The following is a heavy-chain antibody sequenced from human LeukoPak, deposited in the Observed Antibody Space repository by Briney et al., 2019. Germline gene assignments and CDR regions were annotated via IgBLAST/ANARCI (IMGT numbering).Heavy chain of an antibody. Sequence: PGGSLRLSCAASGFTVSSNYMSWVRQAPGKGLEWVSVIYSGGSTYYADSVKGRFTISGDNSKNTLYLQMKSLRAADTAVYYRARDSWYSGYDRGDWFDPWGQGTLVTVSS. CDR1: GFTVSSNY. D-gene: IGHD5-12*01. CDR3: ARDSWYSGYDRGDWFDP. V-gene: IGHV3-53*01. J-gene: IGHJ5*02. CDR2: IYSGGST.